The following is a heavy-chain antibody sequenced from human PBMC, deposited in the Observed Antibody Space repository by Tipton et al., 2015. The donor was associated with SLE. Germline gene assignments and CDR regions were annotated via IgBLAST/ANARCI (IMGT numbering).Heavy chain of an antibody. CDR1: GYTFTSYG. Sequence: QLVQSGAGVKKPGASVKVSCKASGYTFTSYGISWVRQAPGQGLEWMGWISPYNGNTNYAQKLQGRVTMTTDTSTSTAYMELRGLRSDDTAVYYCAIGSLLLWFGELPDYWGQGTLVTVSS. D-gene: IGHD3-10*01. CDR3: AIGSLLLWFGELPDY. CDR2: ISPYNGNT. J-gene: IGHJ4*02. V-gene: IGHV1-18*01.